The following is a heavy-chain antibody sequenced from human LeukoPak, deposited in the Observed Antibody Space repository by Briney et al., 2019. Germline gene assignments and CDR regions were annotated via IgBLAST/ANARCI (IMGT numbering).Heavy chain of an antibody. V-gene: IGHV3-66*01. J-gene: IGHJ4*02. CDR1: GFTVGSNY. CDR2: IYSGGST. CDR3: ASTFYGDSPPY. D-gene: IGHD4-17*01. Sequence: PGGSLRLSCAASGFTVGSNYMSWVRQAPGKGLEWVSVIYSGGSTYYADSVKGRFTISRDNSKNTLYLQMNSLRAEDTAVYYCASTFYGDSPPYWGQGTLVTVSS.